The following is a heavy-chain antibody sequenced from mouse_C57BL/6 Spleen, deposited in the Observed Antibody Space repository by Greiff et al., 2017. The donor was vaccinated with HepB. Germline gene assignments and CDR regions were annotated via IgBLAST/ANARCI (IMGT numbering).Heavy chain of an antibody. Sequence: EVKVVESEGGLVQPGSSMKLSCTASGFTFSDYYMAWVRQVPEKGLEWVANINYDGSSTYYLDSLKSRFIISRDNAKNILYLQMSSLKSEDTATYYCARGYRDYFDYWGQGTTLTVSS. V-gene: IGHV5-16*01. CDR1: GFTFSDYY. D-gene: IGHD5-1-1*01. CDR2: INYDGSST. CDR3: ARGYRDYFDY. J-gene: IGHJ2*01.